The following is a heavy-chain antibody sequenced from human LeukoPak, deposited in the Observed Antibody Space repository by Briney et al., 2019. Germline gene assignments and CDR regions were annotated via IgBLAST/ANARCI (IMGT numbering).Heavy chain of an antibody. V-gene: IGHV3-30*02. D-gene: IGHD3-16*01. CDR3: AKGGDYVWGSYGYYFDY. CDR1: RFTFSSYG. CDR2: IRYDGSNK. Sequence: PGGSLRLSCAASRFTFSSYGMHWVRQAPGKGLEWVAFIRYDGSNKYYADSVKGRFTISRDNSKNTLYLQMNSLRAEDTAVYYCAKGGDYVWGSYGYYFDYWGQGTLVTVSS. J-gene: IGHJ4*02.